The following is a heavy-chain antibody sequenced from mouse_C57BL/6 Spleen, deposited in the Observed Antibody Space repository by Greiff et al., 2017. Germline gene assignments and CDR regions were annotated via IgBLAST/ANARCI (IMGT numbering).Heavy chain of an antibody. D-gene: IGHD1-1*01. V-gene: IGHV14-3*01. Sequence: VQLQQSVAELVRPGASVKLSCTASGFHIKNTYMHWVKQRPEQGLEWIGRIDPANGNTKYAPKFQGKATITADTSSNTAYLQLSSLTSEDTAIYYCASDYYGSSYGWGQGTTLTVSS. J-gene: IGHJ2*01. CDR1: GFHIKNTY. CDR2: IDPANGNT. CDR3: ASDYYGSSYG.